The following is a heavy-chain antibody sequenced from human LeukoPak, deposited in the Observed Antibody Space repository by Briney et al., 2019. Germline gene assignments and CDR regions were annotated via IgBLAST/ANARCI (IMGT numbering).Heavy chain of an antibody. CDR2: IYWDDDK. D-gene: IGHD4-17*01. CDR3: AHSGYGDPFDY. Sequence: TLSLTCAVSGGSISSSNWWSWVRQPPGKALEWLALIYWDDDKRYSPSLKSRLTITKDTSKNQVVLTMTNMDPVDTATYYCAHSGYGDPFDYWGQGTLVTVSS. CDR1: GGSISSSNW. V-gene: IGHV2-5*08. J-gene: IGHJ4*02.